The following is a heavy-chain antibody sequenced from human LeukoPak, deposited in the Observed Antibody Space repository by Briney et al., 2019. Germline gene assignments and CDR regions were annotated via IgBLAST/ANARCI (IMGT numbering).Heavy chain of an antibody. CDR1: GGSISSYY. CDR2: IYTSGST. D-gene: IGHD3-16*01. V-gene: IGHV4-4*09. Sequence: PSETLSLTCTVSGGSISSYYWSWIRQPPGKGLEWIGYIYTSGSTDYNPSLKSRVTISIDTSKNQFSLKLSSVTAADTAVYYCARLLGDLTSLGASYYYYYMDVWGKGTTVTVSS. CDR3: ARLLGDLTSLGASYYYYYMDV. J-gene: IGHJ6*03.